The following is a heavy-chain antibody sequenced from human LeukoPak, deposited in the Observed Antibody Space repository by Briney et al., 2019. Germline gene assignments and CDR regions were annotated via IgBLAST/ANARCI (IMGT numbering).Heavy chain of an antibody. J-gene: IGHJ1*01. CDR2: INIRGST. D-gene: IGHD3-10*01. V-gene: IGHV4-4*07. CDR1: GDSITNYY. CDR3: ARPMVRGAPAEYFQH. Sequence: SETLSLTCTVSGDSITNYYWSWIRQSADKGLEWIGRINIRGSTNFNPSLKSRVTMSVDTSKNQFSLKLSSVTAADTAVYYCARPMVRGAPAEYFQHWGQGTLVTVSS.